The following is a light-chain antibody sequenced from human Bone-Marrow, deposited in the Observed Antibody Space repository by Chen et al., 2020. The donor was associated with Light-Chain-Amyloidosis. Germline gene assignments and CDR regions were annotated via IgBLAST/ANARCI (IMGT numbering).Light chain of an antibody. CDR2: DVK. V-gene: IGLV2-14*01. CDR3: TSFTNNNAPVL. CDR1: SSDVGAYNY. Sequence: QPALTQPASVSGSPGQSITISCTGTSSDVGAYNYVSWYQQHPGKAPKLMIYDVKNRPSGVSNRFSGSKSGNTASLTISGLQAEDEADYYCTSFTNNNAPVLFGGGTKVTVL. J-gene: IGLJ2*01.